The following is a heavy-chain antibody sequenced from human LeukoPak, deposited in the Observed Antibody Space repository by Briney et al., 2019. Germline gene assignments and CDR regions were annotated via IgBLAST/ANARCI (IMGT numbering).Heavy chain of an antibody. D-gene: IGHD6-13*01. CDR3: ARFSIAAAGTFDY. CDR2: IIPIFGTA. V-gene: IGHV1-69*01. J-gene: IGHJ4*02. CDR1: GGTFSSYA. Sequence: SVKVSCKASGGTFSSYAIRWVRQAPGQGLEWMGGIIPIFGTANYAQKFQGRVTITADESTSTAYMELSSLRSEDTAVYYCARFSIAAAGTFDYWGQGTLVTVSS.